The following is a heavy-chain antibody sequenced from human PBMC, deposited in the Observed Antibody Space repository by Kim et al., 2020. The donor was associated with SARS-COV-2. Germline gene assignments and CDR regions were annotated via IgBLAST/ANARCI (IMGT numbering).Heavy chain of an antibody. Sequence: GGSLRLSCAASGFTFSDYYMSWIRQAPGKGLEWVSYISDRGNAPYYADSVKGRFTISRDNTKNSLYLQLNSLRADDTAVYYCARDGRGNYHFDLWGRGTL. CDR2: ISDRGNAP. V-gene: IGHV3-11*01. CDR3: ARDGRGNYHFDL. J-gene: IGHJ4*02. D-gene: IGHD1-26*01. CDR1: GFTFSDYY.